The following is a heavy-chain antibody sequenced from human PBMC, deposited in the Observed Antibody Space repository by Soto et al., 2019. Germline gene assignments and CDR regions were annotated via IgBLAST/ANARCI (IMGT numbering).Heavy chain of an antibody. V-gene: IGHV3-15*07. CDR1: GFTFSNAW. CDR3: TTYPGDYAFYYYYGMDV. CDR2: IKSKTDGGTT. Sequence: EVQVVESGGGLVKPGGSLRLSCAASGFTFSNAWMNWVRQAPGKGLEWVGRIKSKTDGGTTDYAAPVKGRFTISRDDSKNRLFLQMNSLKTEDTALYYCTTYPGDYAFYYYYGMDVWGQGTTVTVSS. J-gene: IGHJ6*02. D-gene: IGHD4-17*01.